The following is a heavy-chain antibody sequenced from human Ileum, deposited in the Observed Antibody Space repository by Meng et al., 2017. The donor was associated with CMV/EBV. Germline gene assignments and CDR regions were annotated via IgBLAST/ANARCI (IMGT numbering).Heavy chain of an antibody. V-gene: IGHV4-34*02. D-gene: IGHD5-24*01. CDR1: GEPLNCVF. CDR3: ASGRLQFTPSALQH. Sequence: QQWGAVLFKPSETLYLTCAVSGEPLNCVFCSFIRQPPGRGLEWIGEVNTRGRTNYNPSLKSLLTISIDTSKRQLSLMVTSVTAADSAIYYCASGRLQFTPSALQHWGPGTLVTVSS. J-gene: IGHJ1*01. CDR2: VNTRGRT.